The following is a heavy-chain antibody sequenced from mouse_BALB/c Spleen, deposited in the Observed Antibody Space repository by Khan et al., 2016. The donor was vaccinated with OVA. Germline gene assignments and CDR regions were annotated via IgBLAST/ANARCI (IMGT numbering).Heavy chain of an antibody. V-gene: IGHV1-7*01. D-gene: IGHD1-1*01. CDR1: GYTFINYW. Sequence: QVQLQHSGAELAKPGASVKMSCKASGYTFINYWILWVKQRPGQGLEWIGYINPSTGYTEYNQNFKDKATLTADKSSSTAYMQMSSLTYEDSAVYYCARRGLRWDFYYWGQGTTRRVSS. J-gene: IGHJ2*01. CDR2: INPSTGYT. CDR3: ARRGLRWDFYY.